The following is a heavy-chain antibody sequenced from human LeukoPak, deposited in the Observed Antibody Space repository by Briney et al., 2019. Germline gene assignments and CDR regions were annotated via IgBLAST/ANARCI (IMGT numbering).Heavy chain of an antibody. CDR1: GYTFSTYY. J-gene: IGHJ5*02. CDR2: INPSGGST. CDR3: SRDRCSSTSCYNGYWFDP. V-gene: IGHV1-46*01. Sequence: GASVKVSCKASGYTFSTYYMHWVRQAPGQGLEWMGIINPSGGSTTYAQKFQGRVTMTRDMSTSTFYMELSSLRSEDTAVYYCSRDRCSSTSCYNGYWFDPWGQGTLVTASS. D-gene: IGHD2-2*02.